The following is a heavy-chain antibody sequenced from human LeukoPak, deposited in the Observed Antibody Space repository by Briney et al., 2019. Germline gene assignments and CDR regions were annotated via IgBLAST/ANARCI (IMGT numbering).Heavy chain of an antibody. CDR1: GCSICSGGYY. Sequence: NPSETLSLTCTVSGCSICSGGYYWSWIRQHPGKVLERIGYIYYSGSTYYNPSLKSRVTISVATSKNQFSLKLSSVTAADTAVYYCARGGYGDPRGNWFDPWGQGTLVTVSS. V-gene: IGHV4-31*03. CDR3: ARGGYGDPRGNWFDP. D-gene: IGHD4-17*01. J-gene: IGHJ5*02. CDR2: IYYSGST.